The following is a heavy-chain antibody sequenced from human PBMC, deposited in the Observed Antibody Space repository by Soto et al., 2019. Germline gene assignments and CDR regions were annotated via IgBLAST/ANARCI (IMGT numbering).Heavy chain of an antibody. CDR1: GFTFSSYA. CDR2: ISYDGSNK. CDR3: AREVHSGRQIDY. J-gene: IGHJ4*02. V-gene: IGHV3-30-3*01. D-gene: IGHD1-26*01. Sequence: GGSLRLSCAASGFTFSSYAMHWVRQAPGKGLEWVAVISYDGSNKYYADSVKGRFTISRDNSKNTLYLQMNSLRAEDTAVYYCAREVHSGRQIDYWGQGTLVTVSS.